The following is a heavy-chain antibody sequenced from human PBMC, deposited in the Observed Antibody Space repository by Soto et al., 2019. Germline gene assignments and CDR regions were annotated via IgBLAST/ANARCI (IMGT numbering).Heavy chain of an antibody. CDR1: GFSLSTSGMR. V-gene: IGHV2-70*04. CDR3: ARGGGYYYDSSGYYYYYYGMDV. J-gene: IGHJ6*02. Sequence: VSGPTLVNPTQTLTLTCTFSGFSLSTSGMRVSWIRQPPGKALEWLARIDWDDDKFYSTSLKTRLTISKDTSKNQVVLTMTNMDPVDTATYYCARGGGYYYDSSGYYYYYYGMDVWGQGTTVTVSS. D-gene: IGHD3-22*01. CDR2: IDWDDDK.